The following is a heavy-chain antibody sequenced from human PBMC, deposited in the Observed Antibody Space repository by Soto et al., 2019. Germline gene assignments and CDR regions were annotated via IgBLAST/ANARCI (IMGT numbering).Heavy chain of an antibody. CDR1: GSTFTSYA. V-gene: IGHV1-3*01. CDR2: INAGNGNT. J-gene: IGHJ6*03. Sequence: GASVKVSCKASGSTFTSYAMHWVRQAPGQSLEWMGWINAGNGNTKYSQKFQGRVTMTRDTSASTAYMELSSLRSEDTAVYYCARDLGGRGFDFWSGYYQYCMDVWGKGTTVTVSS. CDR3: ARDLGGRGFDFWSGYYQYCMDV. D-gene: IGHD3-3*01.